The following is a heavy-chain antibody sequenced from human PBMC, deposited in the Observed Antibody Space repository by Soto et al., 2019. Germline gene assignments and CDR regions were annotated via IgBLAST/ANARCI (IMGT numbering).Heavy chain of an antibody. CDR3: ARQAKIGDRSQFYFDS. J-gene: IGHJ4*02. D-gene: IGHD3-16*01. Sequence: PGGSLRLSCAASGFIFNDYSMDWVRQAPEKGLEWVSSISSSGTYIYYADSVKGRFAISRDNSQDTLYLQMDSLRPDDTAVYYCARQAKIGDRSQFYFDSWGQGTLVTVSS. V-gene: IGHV3-21*01. CDR2: ISSSGTYI. CDR1: GFIFNDYS.